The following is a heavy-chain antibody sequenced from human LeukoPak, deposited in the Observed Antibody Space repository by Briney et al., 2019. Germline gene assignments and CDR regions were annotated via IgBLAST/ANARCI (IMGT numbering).Heavy chain of an antibody. CDR1: GYTLSELS. CDR2: INPNSGGT. J-gene: IGHJ4*02. CDR3: SRGLINGHDFDY. V-gene: IGHV1-2*04. D-gene: IGHD2-8*01. Sequence: GASVKVSCKVSGYTLSELSMHWVRQAPGKGLEWMGWINPNSGGTIYAQKFQGWVTMTRDTSTSTAYLDLNRLTSDDTAIYYCSRGLINGHDFDYWGQGTVVTVSS.